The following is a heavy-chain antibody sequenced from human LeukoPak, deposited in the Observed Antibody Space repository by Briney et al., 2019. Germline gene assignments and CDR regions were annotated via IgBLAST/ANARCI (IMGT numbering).Heavy chain of an antibody. CDR3: ARGYHGSGSYFDY. CDR1: GYTFTGYY. J-gene: IGHJ4*02. D-gene: IGHD3-10*01. V-gene: IGHV1-2*02. CDR2: INPNSGGT. Sequence: GASVKVSCKASGYTFTGYYMHWVRQAPGQGLEWMGWINPNSGGTNYAQKFQGRVTMTRDTSISTAYTELSRLRSDDTAVYYCARGYHGSGSYFDYWGQGTLVTVSS.